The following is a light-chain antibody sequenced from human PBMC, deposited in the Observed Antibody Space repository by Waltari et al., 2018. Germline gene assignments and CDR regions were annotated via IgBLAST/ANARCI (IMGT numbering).Light chain of an antibody. CDR1: SSEVGNYNL. Sequence: QSALTQPASVSGSPGQSITISCTGTSSEVGNYNLVSWYQQDPGKAPKVMIYDDNRRPSGVSDRFSGSKSGNTASLTISGVQAEDEADYYCCSYAGSYTWVFGGGTKLTVL. CDR3: CSYAGSYTWV. V-gene: IGLV2-23*01. J-gene: IGLJ3*02. CDR2: DDN.